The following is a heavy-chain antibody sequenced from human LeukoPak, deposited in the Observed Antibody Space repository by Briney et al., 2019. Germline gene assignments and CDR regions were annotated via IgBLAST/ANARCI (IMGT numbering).Heavy chain of an antibody. CDR1: GGSISSTNYY. V-gene: IGHV4-39*01. CDR2: IYYSGST. D-gene: IGHD6-19*01. Sequence: SETLSLTCSVSGGSISSTNYYWGWIRQPPGKGLEWIGSIYYSGSTYYNPSLKSRVTISVDTSKNQFSLKLSSVTAADTAVYHCARHLYGSGLHRIVYWGQGTLVTVSS. J-gene: IGHJ4*02. CDR3: ARHLYGSGLHRIVY.